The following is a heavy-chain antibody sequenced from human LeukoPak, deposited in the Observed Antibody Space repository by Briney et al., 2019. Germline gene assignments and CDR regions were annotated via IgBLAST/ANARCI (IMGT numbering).Heavy chain of an antibody. J-gene: IGHJ6*03. CDR3: ARVKDSSSWYWYYYYMDV. Sequence: ASVKVSCKASGYTFTSYDINWVRQATGQGLGWMGWMNPNSGNTGYAQKFQGRVTMTRNTSISTAYMELSSLRSEDTAVYYCARVKDSSSWYWYYYYMDVWGKGTTVTVSS. CDR1: GYTFTSYD. D-gene: IGHD6-13*01. CDR2: MNPNSGNT. V-gene: IGHV1-8*01.